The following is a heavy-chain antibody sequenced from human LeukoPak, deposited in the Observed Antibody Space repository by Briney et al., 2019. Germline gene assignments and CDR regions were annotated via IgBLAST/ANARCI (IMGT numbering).Heavy chain of an antibody. D-gene: IGHD1-14*01. CDR1: GGSISSGGYY. J-gene: IGHJ5*02. CDR2: IYYSGST. CDR3: ARGRNQNWFDP. V-gene: IGHV4-31*03. Sequence: PSETPSLTCTVSGGSISSGGYYWSWIRQHPGKGLEWIGYIYYSGSTYYNPSLKSRVTISVDTSKNQFSLKLSSVTAADTAVYYCARGRNQNWFDPWGQGTLVTVSS.